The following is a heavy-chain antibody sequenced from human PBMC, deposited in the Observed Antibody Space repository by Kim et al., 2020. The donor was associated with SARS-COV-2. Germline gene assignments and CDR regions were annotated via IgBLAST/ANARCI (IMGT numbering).Heavy chain of an antibody. V-gene: IGHV3-23*01. CDR2: ISGSGGST. J-gene: IGHJ6*02. Sequence: GGSLRLSCAASGFTFSSYAMSWVRQAPGKGLEWVSAISGSGGSTYYADSVKDRFTISRDNSKNTLYLQMNSLRAEDTAVYYCAKVKSPMRDSSSWRRAGYGMDVWGQGTTVTVSS. CDR1: GFTFSSYA. D-gene: IGHD6-13*01. CDR3: AKVKSPMRDSSSWRRAGYGMDV.